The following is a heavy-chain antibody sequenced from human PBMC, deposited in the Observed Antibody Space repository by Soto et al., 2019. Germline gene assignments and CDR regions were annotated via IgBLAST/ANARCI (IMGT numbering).Heavy chain of an antibody. V-gene: IGHV3-33*01. CDR3: ARDLGSTNYYFDY. J-gene: IGHJ4*02. CDR1: GFTFSNYG. CDR2: IWYDGSKK. Sequence: GSLRLSCAASGFTFSNYGFHWVRQAPGKGLEWVAVIWYDGSKKYYVDSVKGRFTISRDNSKNTLYLEMDNLRAEDTAVYHCARDLGSTNYYFDYWGLGTLVTVSS. D-gene: IGHD5-12*01.